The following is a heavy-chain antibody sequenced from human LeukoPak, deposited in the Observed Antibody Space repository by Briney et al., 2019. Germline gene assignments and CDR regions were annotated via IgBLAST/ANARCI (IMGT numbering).Heavy chain of an antibody. CDR3: ARDAGSEQLVSNWFDP. CDR1: GYTFTGYY. Sequence: ASVKVSCKASGYTFTGYYMHWVRQAPGQGLEWMGWINPNSGGTNYAQKFQGRVTMTRDTSISPAYMELSRLRSDDTAVYYCARDAGSEQLVSNWFDPWGQGTLVTVSS. CDR2: INPNSGGT. V-gene: IGHV1-2*02. D-gene: IGHD6-6*01. J-gene: IGHJ5*02.